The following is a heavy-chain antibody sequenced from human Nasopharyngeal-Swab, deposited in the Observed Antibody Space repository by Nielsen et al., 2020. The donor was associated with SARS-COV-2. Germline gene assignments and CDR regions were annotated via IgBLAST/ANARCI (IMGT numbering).Heavy chain of an antibody. CDR1: GLTFSRYA. J-gene: IGHJ4*02. CDR2: ISASGGSA. D-gene: IGHD6-19*01. Sequence: GESLKISCAASGLTFSRYAMSWVRQAPGKGLEWVSSISASGGSAYYADSVKGRFTISRDNSNNTMYLQMNNLRAEDMAVYHYAAQRLVLRVFDYWGQGTLVTVSS. V-gene: IGHV3-23*01. CDR3: AAQRLVLRVFDY.